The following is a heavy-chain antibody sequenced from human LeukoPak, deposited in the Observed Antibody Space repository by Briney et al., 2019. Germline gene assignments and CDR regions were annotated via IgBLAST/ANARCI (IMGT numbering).Heavy chain of an antibody. Sequence: ASVKVSCTASGFTFTSSAVQWVRQARGQRLEWIGWIVVGSGNTNYAQKFQERVTITRDMSTSTAYMELSSLRSEDTAVYYCAADTIVGAIGCDYWGQGTLVTVSS. CDR1: GFTFTSSA. D-gene: IGHD1-26*01. CDR3: AADTIVGAIGCDY. V-gene: IGHV1-58*01. CDR2: IVVGSGNT. J-gene: IGHJ4*02.